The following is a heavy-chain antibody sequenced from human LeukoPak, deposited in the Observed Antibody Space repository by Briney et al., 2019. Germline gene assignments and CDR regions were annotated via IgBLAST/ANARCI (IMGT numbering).Heavy chain of an antibody. J-gene: IGHJ3*02. Sequence: GASVRVSCKASGYTFTGYYMHWVRQAPGQGLEWMGWINPNSGGTNYAQKFQGRVTMTRDTSISTAYMELSRLRSDGTAVYYCAREAAGDIVVVVAATMELGDAFDIWGQGTMVTVSS. CDR3: AREAAGDIVVVVAATMELGDAFDI. V-gene: IGHV1-2*02. CDR2: INPNSGGT. D-gene: IGHD2-15*01. CDR1: GYTFTGYY.